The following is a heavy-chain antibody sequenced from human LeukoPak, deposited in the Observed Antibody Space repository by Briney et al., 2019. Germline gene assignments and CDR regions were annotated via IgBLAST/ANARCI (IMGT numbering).Heavy chain of an antibody. J-gene: IGHJ5*02. Sequence: PSETLSLTCTLSGGSISSYYWSSVRQPPRKGLEWIRYIYYSGSTNYNPSLKSRVTISVDTSKNQFSLKLSSVTAADTAVYYCARITPGNWFDPWGQGTLVTVSS. CDR1: GGSISSYY. CDR2: IYYSGST. D-gene: IGHD1-14*01. CDR3: ARITPGNWFDP. V-gene: IGHV4-59*01.